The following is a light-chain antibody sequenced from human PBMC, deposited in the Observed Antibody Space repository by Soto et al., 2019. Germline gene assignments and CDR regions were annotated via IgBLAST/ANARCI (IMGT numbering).Light chain of an antibody. Sequence: QSVLTQPASVSGSPGQSMTISCTGTTSDVGGYNYVSWYQQHPGKGPKLMIYEVSHRPSGVSNRFSGSKSGNTASLTISGLQAEDEADYYCSSYTRRSTLVVFGGGTKLTVL. CDR2: EVS. J-gene: IGLJ2*01. V-gene: IGLV2-14*01. CDR3: SSYTRRSTLVV. CDR1: TSDVGGYNY.